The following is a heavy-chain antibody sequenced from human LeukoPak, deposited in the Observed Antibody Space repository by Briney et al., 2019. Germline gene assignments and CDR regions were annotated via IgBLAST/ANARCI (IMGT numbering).Heavy chain of an antibody. CDR3: AKDRPGPFGVVYDY. J-gene: IGHJ4*02. V-gene: IGHV3-23*01. D-gene: IGHD3-3*01. Sequence: GGSLRLSCVVSGFTFSSHWMSWVRQAPGKGLEWVSAISGSGGSTYYADSVKGRFTISRDNSKNTLYLQMNSLRAEDTAVYYCAKDRPGPFGVVYDYWGQGALVTVSS. CDR1: GFTFSSHW. CDR2: ISGSGGST.